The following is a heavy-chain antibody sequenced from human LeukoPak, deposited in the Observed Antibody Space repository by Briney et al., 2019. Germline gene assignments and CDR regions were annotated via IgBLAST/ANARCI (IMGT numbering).Heavy chain of an antibody. CDR2: IIPIFGTA. D-gene: IGHD1-7*01. Sequence: SVKVSCKASGGTFSSYAISWVRQAPGQGLEWMGGIIPIFGTANYAQKFQGRVTITADKSTSTAYMELSSLRSEDTAVYYCASRVELYLHTTSSGAFDIWGQGTMVTVSS. V-gene: IGHV1-69*06. J-gene: IGHJ3*02. CDR1: GGTFSSYA. CDR3: ASRVELYLHTTSSGAFDI.